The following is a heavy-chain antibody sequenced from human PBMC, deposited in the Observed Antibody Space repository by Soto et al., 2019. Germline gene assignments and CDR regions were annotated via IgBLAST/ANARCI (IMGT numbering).Heavy chain of an antibody. Sequence: PGGSLRLSCAASGFTFSSYAMSWVRQAPGKGLEWVSAISGSGGSTYYADSVKGRFTISSDNSKNTLYLQINILRSKDTALYYSTKYLELRMPRSFDYWGQGTLVTVSS. CDR2: ISGSGGST. D-gene: IGHD7-27*01. J-gene: IGHJ4*02. CDR3: TKYLELRMPRSFDY. V-gene: IGHV3-23*01. CDR1: GFTFSSYA.